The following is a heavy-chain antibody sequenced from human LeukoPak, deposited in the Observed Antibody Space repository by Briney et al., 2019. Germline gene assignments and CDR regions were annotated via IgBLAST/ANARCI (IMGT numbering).Heavy chain of an antibody. CDR3: AAWRGYDSGSLSGPLDY. D-gene: IGHD3-10*01. CDR1: GFTFSRYP. J-gene: IGHJ4*02. Sequence: GGSLRLSCAASGFTFSRYPMHWVRQAPGKGLEWVAVVSYDGSIKSYADSVKGRFTIPRDNPRNTLYLQMNSLRGEDTAIYYCAAWRGYDSGSLSGPLDYWGQGTLVLVSS. V-gene: IGHV3-30-3*01. CDR2: VSYDGSIK.